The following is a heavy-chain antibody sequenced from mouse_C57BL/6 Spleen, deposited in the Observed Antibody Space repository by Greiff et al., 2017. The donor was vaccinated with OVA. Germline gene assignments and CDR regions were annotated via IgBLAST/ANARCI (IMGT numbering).Heavy chain of an antibody. CDR2: IDPSDSET. Sequence: QVQLQQPGAELVRPGSSVKLSCKASGYTFTSYWMHWVKQRPIQGLEWIGNIDPSDSETHYNQKFKDKATLTVDKSSSTAYMQLSSLTSEDSAVYYCARDLYYYGSSYEYYAMDYWGQGTSVTVSS. V-gene: IGHV1-52*01. CDR3: ARDLYYYGSSYEYYAMDY. D-gene: IGHD1-1*01. CDR1: GYTFTSYW. J-gene: IGHJ4*01.